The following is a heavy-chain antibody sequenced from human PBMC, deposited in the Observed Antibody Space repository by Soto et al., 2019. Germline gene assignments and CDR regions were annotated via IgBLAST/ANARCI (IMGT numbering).Heavy chain of an antibody. Sequence: EVQLVESGGGLVKPGGSLRLSCAASGFTFSTYTMTWVRQAPGEGLEWVSSISSTTSYIYYRDSLRGRFTISRDNAKNSLYLQMNSLRAEDTAVYYCARVLGYCSGGVCYSDYWGQGTLVTVSS. CDR1: GFTFSTYT. V-gene: IGHV3-21*01. CDR3: ARVLGYCSGGVCYSDY. D-gene: IGHD2-15*01. CDR2: ISSTTSYI. J-gene: IGHJ4*02.